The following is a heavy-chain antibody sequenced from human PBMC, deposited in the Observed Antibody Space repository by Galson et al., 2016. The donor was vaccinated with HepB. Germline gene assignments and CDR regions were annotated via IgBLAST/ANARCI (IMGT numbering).Heavy chain of an antibody. CDR3: SRDQGTYCSGGNCYGSGALDI. D-gene: IGHD2-15*01. V-gene: IGHV3-48*02. Sequence: SLRLSCAASGLIFRSYSMNWVRQAPGKGLEWVSYISSTSSTIFYADSVKGRFTISRDIAKNSLYLQMNSLRDEETAVYYCSRDQGTYCSGGNCYGSGALDIWGQGTMVTVSS. CDR2: ISSTSSTI. J-gene: IGHJ3*02. CDR1: GLIFRSYS.